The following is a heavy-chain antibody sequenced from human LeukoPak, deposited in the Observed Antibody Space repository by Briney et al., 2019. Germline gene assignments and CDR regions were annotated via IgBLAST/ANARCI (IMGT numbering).Heavy chain of an antibody. CDR1: GLTFSNYG. J-gene: IGHJ4*02. D-gene: IGHD2-15*01. CDR2: VWYDGTNR. Sequence: GGSLRLSCAASGLTFSNYGMHWVRQAPGKGLEWVAVVWYDGTNRYYADSVKGRFTISRDNSKNTLYLQMNSLRADDTAVYFCAKDCSGGSCSYFDYWGQGTLVTVPS. V-gene: IGHV3-33*06. CDR3: AKDCSGGSCSYFDY.